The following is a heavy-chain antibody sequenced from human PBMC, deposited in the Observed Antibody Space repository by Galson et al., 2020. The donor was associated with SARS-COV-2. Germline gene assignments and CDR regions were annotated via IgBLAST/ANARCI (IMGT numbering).Heavy chain of an antibody. J-gene: IGHJ6*02. CDR1: GFPFTIYA. D-gene: IGHD3-10*01. Sequence: SLKTPCEAPGFPFTIYAIPWVGQAQAKGLEWVPLKSYEERIKQYEDSVKGRFTISRDSSKNTLYLQMNSLSAGDTAAYYCPKRKELFWLGELNQGLDVWGQGTTVTVS. CDR2: KSYEERIK. V-gene: IGHV3-30*18. CDR3: PKRKELFWLGELNQGLDV.